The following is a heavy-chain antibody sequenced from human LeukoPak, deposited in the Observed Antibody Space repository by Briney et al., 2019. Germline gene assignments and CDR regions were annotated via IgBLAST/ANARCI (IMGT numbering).Heavy chain of an antibody. Sequence: ASVKVSCKVSGYTLTELFMHWVRQAPGKGLEWMGGFDPEDGETIYAQKFQGRVTMTEDTSTDTAYMELSSLRSEDTAVYYCATAYSSSWYYYYGMDVWGQGTTVTVSS. V-gene: IGHV1-24*01. CDR1: GYTLTELF. CDR2: FDPEDGET. J-gene: IGHJ6*02. CDR3: ATAYSSSWYYYYGMDV. D-gene: IGHD6-13*01.